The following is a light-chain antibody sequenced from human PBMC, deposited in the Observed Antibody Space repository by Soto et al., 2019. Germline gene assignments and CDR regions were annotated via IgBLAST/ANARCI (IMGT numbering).Light chain of an antibody. J-gene: IGKJ5*01. CDR1: QSIRTL. Sequence: DIQMTQSPSTLSAFVGDRVTITCRASQSIRTLLAWYQQKPGRAPTLLIYKPSTLESGVPSRFSGGTSGTEFTLTISSLQPDDFATYYCQQYNTYPLTFGQGTRLDIK. CDR2: KPS. V-gene: IGKV1-5*03. CDR3: QQYNTYPLT.